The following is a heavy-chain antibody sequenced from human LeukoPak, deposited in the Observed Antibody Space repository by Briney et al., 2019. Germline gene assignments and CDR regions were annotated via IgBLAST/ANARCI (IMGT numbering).Heavy chain of an antibody. D-gene: IGHD5-18*01. CDR3: ASLNTAMAASDY. Sequence: SETLSLTCTVSGGSISSGGYYWSWIRQHPGKGLEWIGYIYYSGSTYYNPSLKSRVTISVDTSKNQFSLKLSSVTAADTAMYYCASLNTAMAASDYWGQGTLVTVSS. V-gene: IGHV4-31*03. CDR1: GGSISSGGYY. J-gene: IGHJ4*02. CDR2: IYYSGST.